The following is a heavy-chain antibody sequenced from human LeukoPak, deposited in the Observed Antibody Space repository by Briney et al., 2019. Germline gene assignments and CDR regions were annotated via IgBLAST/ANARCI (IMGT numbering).Heavy chain of an antibody. D-gene: IGHD6-13*01. CDR2: IYSGGST. Sequence: PGGSLRLSCAASGFTVSSNYMSWVRQAPGKGLEWVSVIYSGGSTYYADSVKGRFTISRGNSKNTLYLQMNSLRAEDTAVYYCARGWDSLPQQLVIDYWGQGTLVTVSS. J-gene: IGHJ4*02. V-gene: IGHV3-66*01. CDR3: ARGWDSLPQQLVIDY. CDR1: GFTVSSNY.